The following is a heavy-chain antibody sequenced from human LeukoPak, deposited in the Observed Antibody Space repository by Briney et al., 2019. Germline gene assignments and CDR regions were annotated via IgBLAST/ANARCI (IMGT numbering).Heavy chain of an antibody. CDR2: ISSSSSYI. J-gene: IGHJ6*03. CDR1: GFTFSRYS. D-gene: IGHD5-18*01. Sequence: GGSLRLSCAASGFTFSRYSMNWVRQAPGKGLEWVSSISSSSSYIYYADSVKGRFTISRDNAKNSLYLQMNSLRAEDTAVYYCARDSSYDVDTAMVSAWGYYYYMDVWGKGTTVTVSS. CDR3: ARDSSYDVDTAMVSAWGYYYYMDV. V-gene: IGHV3-21*01.